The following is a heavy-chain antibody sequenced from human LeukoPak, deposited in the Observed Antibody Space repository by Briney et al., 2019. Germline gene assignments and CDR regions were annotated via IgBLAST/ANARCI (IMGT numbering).Heavy chain of an antibody. V-gene: IGHV3-33*08. CDR3: AREGDITMIVAPRFDY. J-gene: IGHJ4*02. D-gene: IGHD3-22*01. CDR2: IWYDGSNK. CDR1: GFTFSSYA. Sequence: GGSLRLSCAASGFTFSSYALHWVRQAPGKGLEWVAVIWYDGSNKYYADSMKGRFTISRDNSKNTLYLQMNSLRAEDTAVYYCAREGDITMIVAPRFDYWGQGTLVTVSS.